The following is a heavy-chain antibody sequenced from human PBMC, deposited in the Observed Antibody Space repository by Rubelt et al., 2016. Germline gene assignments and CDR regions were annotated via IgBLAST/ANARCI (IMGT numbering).Heavy chain of an antibody. J-gene: IGHJ4*02. D-gene: IGHD6-13*01. V-gene: IGHV3-66*01. CDR3: ARNGYSSSWYRN. CDR1: GFTVSTNY. Sequence: EVHLVESGGGLVQPGGSLRLSCAASGFTVSTNYMSWVRQAPGKGLEWVSVTYRGGSTFYADSVKGRFTISRDNSKNMLYLQMSSLRAEDTAVYYCARNGYSSSWYRNWGLGTLVTVSS. CDR2: TYRGGST.